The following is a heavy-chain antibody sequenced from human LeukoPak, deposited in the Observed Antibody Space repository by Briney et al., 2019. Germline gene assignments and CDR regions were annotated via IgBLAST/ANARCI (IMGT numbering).Heavy chain of an antibody. D-gene: IGHD1-26*01. CDR3: ASTRIVGATTVYFDY. Sequence: SETLSLTCTVSGGSISSYYWSWIRQPPGKGLEWIGYIYYSGSTNYNPSLKSRVTISVDTSKNQSSLKLSSVTAADTAVYYCASTRIVGATTVYFDYWGQGTLVTVSS. CDR1: GGSISSYY. V-gene: IGHV4-59*08. CDR2: IYYSGST. J-gene: IGHJ4*02.